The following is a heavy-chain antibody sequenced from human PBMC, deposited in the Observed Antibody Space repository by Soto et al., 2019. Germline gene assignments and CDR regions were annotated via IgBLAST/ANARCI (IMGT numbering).Heavy chain of an antibody. CDR3: ATDSGTSDY. CDR1: GFTFSTYW. Sequence: EVQLVESGGGSAQPGGSLRLSCAASGFTFSTYWMSWVRQAPGKGLEWVANIKADGSERYYVDSVKGRFTISRDNAKNSLYLQMNSLGVEDTAVYYCATDSGTSDYWGQGTLVSVSP. D-gene: IGHD1-1*01. V-gene: IGHV3-7*01. CDR2: IKADGSER. J-gene: IGHJ4*02.